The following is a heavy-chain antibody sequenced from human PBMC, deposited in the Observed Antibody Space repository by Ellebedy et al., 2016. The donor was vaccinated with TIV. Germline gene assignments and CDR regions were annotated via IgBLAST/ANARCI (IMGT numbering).Heavy chain of an antibody. Sequence: GGSLRLSCAASGFTFSSYSMNWVRQAPGKGLEWVAYISRTSNFIYYAESVKGRFTISRDDAKNSLYLQMNSLTDEDTAVYYCARGSWACSGSMDVWGQGTTVTVSS. CDR3: ARGSWACSGSMDV. V-gene: IGHV3-48*02. CDR2: ISRTSNFI. D-gene: IGHD6-19*01. CDR1: GFTFSSYS. J-gene: IGHJ6*02.